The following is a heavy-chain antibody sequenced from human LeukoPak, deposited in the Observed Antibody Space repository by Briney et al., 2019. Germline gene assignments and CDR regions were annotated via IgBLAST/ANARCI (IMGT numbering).Heavy chain of an antibody. CDR1: GFTLSSYW. J-gene: IGHJ3*02. D-gene: IGHD3-22*01. V-gene: IGHV3-74*01. CDR2: INSDGSST. CDR3: ARDGPTYYYDSSGYRDAFDI. Sequence: GGSLRLSCAASGFTLSSYWMHWVRQAPGKGLVWVSRINSDGSSTSYADSVKGRFTISRDNAKNTLYLQMNSLRAEDTAVYYCARDGPTYYYDSSGYRDAFDIWGQGTMVTVSS.